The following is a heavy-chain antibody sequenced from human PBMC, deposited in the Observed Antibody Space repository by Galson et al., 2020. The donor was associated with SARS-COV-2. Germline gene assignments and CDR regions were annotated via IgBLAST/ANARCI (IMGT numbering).Heavy chain of an antibody. CDR2: ISWNSGSI. D-gene: IGHD2-2*01. V-gene: IGHV3-9*01. CDR1: GFTFDDYA. CDR3: ATMTTYCSSTSCGMDV. J-gene: IGHJ6*02. Sequence: GGSLRLSCAASGFTFDDYAMHWVRQAPGKGLEWVSGISWNSGSIGYADSVKGRFTISRDNANHSLYLQMNSLRAEDTALYYCATMTTYCSSTSCGMDVWGQGTTVTVSS.